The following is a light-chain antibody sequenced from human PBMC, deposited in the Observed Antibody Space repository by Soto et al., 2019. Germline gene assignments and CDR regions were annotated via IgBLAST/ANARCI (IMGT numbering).Light chain of an antibody. V-gene: IGKV3-15*01. CDR3: QPYNNWPLT. CDR1: QSVTTN. CDR2: GAS. Sequence: EIVMTQSPATLSVSPGERVTFSCRAGQSVTTNLAWYQHKPGQAPRLLISGASTGATSIPARFSGSGSGPEFTLTSNSLQSEDFAIYYCQPYNNWPLTFGGGTKVDIK. J-gene: IGKJ4*01.